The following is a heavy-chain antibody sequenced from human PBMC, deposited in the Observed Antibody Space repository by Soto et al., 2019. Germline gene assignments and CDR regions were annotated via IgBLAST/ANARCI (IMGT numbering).Heavy chain of an antibody. D-gene: IGHD3-16*01. CDR1: GFTFSTHW. CDR3: VCGGNFFVY. V-gene: IGHV3-7*01. CDR2: INQDGSER. J-gene: IGHJ4*02. Sequence: EVQLVESGGGLVQPRGSLRLSCAAPGFTFSTHWMTWVRQPPGKGLEWVANINQDGSERYYVDSVRGRFTISRDNAKNSLYLQMNSLRAEDTAVYYCVCGGNFFVYWGQGTLVTVSP.